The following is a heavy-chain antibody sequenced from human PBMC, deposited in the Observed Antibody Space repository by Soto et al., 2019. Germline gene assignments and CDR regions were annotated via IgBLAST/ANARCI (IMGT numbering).Heavy chain of an antibody. V-gene: IGHV3-23*01. CDR3: ANAAPQYDYIWGSPQGYFDY. J-gene: IGHJ4*02. D-gene: IGHD3-16*01. CDR1: GFTFSSYA. CDR2: ISGSGGST. Sequence: GGSLRLSCAASGFTFSSYAMSWVRQAPGKGLEWVSAISGSGGSTYYADSVKGRFTISRDNSKNTLYLQMNSLRAEDTAVYYCANAAPQYDYIWGSPQGYFDYWGQGTLVTVSS.